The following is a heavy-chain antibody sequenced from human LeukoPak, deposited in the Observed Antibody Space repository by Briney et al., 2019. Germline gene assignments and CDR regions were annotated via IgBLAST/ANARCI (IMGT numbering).Heavy chain of an antibody. CDR1: GFSFSNYG. J-gene: IGHJ4*02. D-gene: IGHD6-19*01. Sequence: PGRSLRLSCAASGFSFSNYGMHWVRQAPGKGLEWVSYISSSSSYTNYADSVKGRFTISRDNAKNSLYLQMNSLRAEDTAVYYCARDRVAGTFKYYFDYWGQGTLVTVSS. CDR3: ARDRVAGTFKYYFDY. CDR2: ISSSSSYT. V-gene: IGHV3-21*05.